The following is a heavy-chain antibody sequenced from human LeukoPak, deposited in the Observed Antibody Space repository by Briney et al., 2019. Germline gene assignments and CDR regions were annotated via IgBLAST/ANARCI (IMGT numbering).Heavy chain of an antibody. CDR2: INHSGST. J-gene: IGHJ4*02. V-gene: IGHV4-34*01. D-gene: IGHD3-10*01. CDR1: GGSFSGYY. Sequence: SETLSLTCAVYGGSFSGYYWSWIRQPPGKGLEWIGEINHSGSTNYNPSLKSRVTISVDTSKNQFSLKLSSVTAADTAVYYCARHLGSPRYYGYWSPSPFDYWGQGTLVTVSS. CDR3: ARHLGSPRYYGYWSPSPFDY.